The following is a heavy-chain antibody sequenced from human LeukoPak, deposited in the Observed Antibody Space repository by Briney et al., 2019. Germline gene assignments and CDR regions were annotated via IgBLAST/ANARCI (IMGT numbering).Heavy chain of an antibody. CDR1: GFTFSSYA. D-gene: IGHD5-24*01. CDR3: AKVDKKMATISFDY. CDR2: ISGSGGST. Sequence: GGSLRLSCAASGFTFSSYAMSWVRQAPGKGLEWVSTISGSGGSTCYADSVKGRFTISRDNSKNTLYLQMNSLRAEDTAVYYCAKVDKKMATISFDYWGQGTLVTVSS. V-gene: IGHV3-23*01. J-gene: IGHJ4*02.